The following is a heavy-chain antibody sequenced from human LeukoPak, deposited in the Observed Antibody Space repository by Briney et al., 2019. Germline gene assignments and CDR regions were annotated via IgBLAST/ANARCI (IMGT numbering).Heavy chain of an antibody. Sequence: SETLSLTCTVSGASINSYYWSWIRQPPGKGLEWIGYIYHSGSTNYNPSLKSRVTISVDTSKNRFSLKLSSVTAADTAVYYCARVIHGGSGSYYNPRFHAFDIWGQGTMVTVSS. CDR2: IYHSGST. J-gene: IGHJ3*02. CDR3: ARVIHGGSGSYYNPRFHAFDI. D-gene: IGHD3-10*01. CDR1: GASINSYY. V-gene: IGHV4-59*01.